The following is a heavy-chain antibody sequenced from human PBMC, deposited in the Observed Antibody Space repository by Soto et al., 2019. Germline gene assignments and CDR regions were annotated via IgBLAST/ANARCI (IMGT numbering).Heavy chain of an antibody. V-gene: IGHV3-23*01. Sequence: EVQLFESGGGLVQPGGSLRLSCAASGFTFSSSAMSWVRQAPGKGLEWVSTISPSGDRTYQGDSAKGRFTISRDNSRNTLYLRMNSLRAEDTALYFCAKDRGGRGNEIDQWGQGTLVTVSS. CDR2: ISPSGDRT. J-gene: IGHJ4*02. D-gene: IGHD3-10*01. CDR1: GFTFSSSA. CDR3: AKDRGGRGNEIDQ.